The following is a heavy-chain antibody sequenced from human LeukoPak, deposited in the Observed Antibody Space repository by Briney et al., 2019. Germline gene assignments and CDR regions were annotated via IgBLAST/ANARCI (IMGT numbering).Heavy chain of an antibody. CDR3: ARHSSGSYYDAFDI. CDR1: GYTFTGYY. Sequence: ASVKVSCKASGYTFTGYYMHWVRQAPGQGLEWMGWINPNSGGTNYAQKFQGRVTITRNTSISTAYMELSSLRSEDTAVYYCARHSSGSYYDAFDIWGQGTMVTVSS. CDR2: INPNSGGT. V-gene: IGHV1-2*02. J-gene: IGHJ3*02. D-gene: IGHD1-26*01.